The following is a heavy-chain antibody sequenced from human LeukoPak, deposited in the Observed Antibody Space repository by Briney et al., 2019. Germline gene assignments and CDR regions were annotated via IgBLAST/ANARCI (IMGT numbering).Heavy chain of an antibody. Sequence: ASVKVSCKASGYTFTSYAMHWVRQAPGQRLEWMGWINAGNGNTKYSQKFQGRVTVTADEPTSTAYMELSSLRSEDTAVYYCARAEDQGRYFDWLPGFASWGQGTLVTVSS. CDR3: ARAEDQGRYFDWLPGFAS. CDR1: GYTFTSYA. V-gene: IGHV1-3*01. D-gene: IGHD3-9*01. J-gene: IGHJ5*01. CDR2: INAGNGNT.